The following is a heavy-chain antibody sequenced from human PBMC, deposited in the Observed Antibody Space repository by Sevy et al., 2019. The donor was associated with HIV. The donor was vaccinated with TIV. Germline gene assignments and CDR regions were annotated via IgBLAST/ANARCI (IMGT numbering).Heavy chain of an antibody. J-gene: IGHJ3*02. CDR2: IYGSGSTT. Sequence: GGSLRLSCKPSGFTVVSYAMNWVRQAPGKGLEWVSTIYGSGSTTYHADSLRGQFSSSRDDSKNTLYLQMNSLKTEDTAVYYCAGGRFDSSGSFDAFDIWGQGTMVTVSS. CDR3: AGGRFDSSGSFDAFDI. CDR1: GFTVVSYA. V-gene: IGHV3-23*01. D-gene: IGHD3-22*01.